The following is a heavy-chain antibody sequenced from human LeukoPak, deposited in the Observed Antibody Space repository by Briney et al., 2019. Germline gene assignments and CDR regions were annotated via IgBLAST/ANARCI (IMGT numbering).Heavy chain of an antibody. V-gene: IGHV4-34*01. Sequence: PSETLSLTCAVYGGSLNGHYWSWIRQPPGKGLEWIGEGSESGGTKFNPSLKSRVTISVDTSKNQFSLKLSSVTAAVTAVYYCARVYSGSYYGNFDYWGQGTLVTVSS. J-gene: IGHJ4*02. CDR2: GSESGGT. D-gene: IGHD1-26*01. CDR3: ARVYSGSYYGNFDY. CDR1: GGSLNGHY.